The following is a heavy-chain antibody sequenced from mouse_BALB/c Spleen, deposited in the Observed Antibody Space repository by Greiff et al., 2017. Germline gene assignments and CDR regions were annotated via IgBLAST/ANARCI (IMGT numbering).Heavy chain of an antibody. CDR2: ISSGGGST. J-gene: IGHJ4*01. CDR3: ARQRDYGNYAMDY. V-gene: IGHV5-12-1*01. Sequence: EVKLMESGGGLVKPGGSLKLSCAASGFAFSSYDMSWVRQTPEKRLEWVAYISSGGGSTYYPDTVKGRFTISRDNAKNTLYLQMSSLKSEDTAMYYCARQRDYGNYAMDYWGQGTSVTVSA. D-gene: IGHD2-1*01. CDR1: GFAFSSYD.